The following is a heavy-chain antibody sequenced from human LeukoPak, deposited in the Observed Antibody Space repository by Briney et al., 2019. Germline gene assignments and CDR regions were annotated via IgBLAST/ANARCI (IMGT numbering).Heavy chain of an antibody. J-gene: IGHJ4*02. CDR1: GGSISSYY. CDR2: IYTSGST. Sequence: SETLSLTCTVSGGSISSYYWSWIRQPAGKGLEWIGRIYTSGSTNYNPSLKSRVTMSVDTSKNQFSLKLSSVTAADTAVYYCATVRGYYDSSGYHYYFDYWGQGTLVTVSS. CDR3: ATVRGYYDSSGYHYYFDY. D-gene: IGHD3-22*01. V-gene: IGHV4-4*07.